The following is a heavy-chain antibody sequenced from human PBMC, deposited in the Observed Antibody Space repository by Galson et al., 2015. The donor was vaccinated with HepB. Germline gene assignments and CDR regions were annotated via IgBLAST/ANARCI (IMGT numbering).Heavy chain of an antibody. V-gene: IGHV1-3*01. CDR1: GYTFTNYA. CDR2: INAGKGNT. D-gene: IGHD3-9*01. J-gene: IGHJ6*03. Sequence: SVKVSCKASGYTFTNYAIHWVRQAPGQGLEWLGWINAGKGNTESSEKVQGRVTITRDTSASTAYMELTSLTSEDTAVYYCARGNYDILTGHYMDVWGKGTTVTVSS. CDR3: ARGNYDILTGHYMDV.